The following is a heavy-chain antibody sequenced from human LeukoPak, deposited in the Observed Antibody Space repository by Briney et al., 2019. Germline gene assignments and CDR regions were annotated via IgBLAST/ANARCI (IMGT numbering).Heavy chain of an antibody. Sequence: PGGSLRLSCAASGFPFNSYWMSWVRQAPGKGLEWVANINQDGSEKYYVDSVKGRFTISKDIAKKSLYLQMNSLRDEDTAVYYCARQFDNWGQGTLVTVSS. CDR2: INQDGSEK. CDR1: GFPFNSYW. V-gene: IGHV3-7*01. CDR3: ARQFDN. J-gene: IGHJ4*02.